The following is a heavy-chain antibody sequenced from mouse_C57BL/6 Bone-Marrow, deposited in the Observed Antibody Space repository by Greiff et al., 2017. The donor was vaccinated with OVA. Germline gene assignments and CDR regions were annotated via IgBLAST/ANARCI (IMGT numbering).Heavy chain of an antibody. CDR1: GFSFNTYA. Sequence: EVNVVESGGGLVQPKGSLKLSCAASGFSFNTYAMNWVRQAPGKGLEWVARIRSKSNNYATYYADSVKDRFTISRDDSESMLYLQMNNLKTEDTAMYYCVRQRYDYDVEDFDYWGQGTTLTVSS. V-gene: IGHV10-1*01. CDR3: VRQRYDYDVEDFDY. CDR2: IRSKSNNYAT. D-gene: IGHD2-4*01. J-gene: IGHJ2*01.